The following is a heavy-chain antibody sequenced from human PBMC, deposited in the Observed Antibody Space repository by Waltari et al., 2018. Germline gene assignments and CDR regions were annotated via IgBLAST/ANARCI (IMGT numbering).Heavy chain of an antibody. V-gene: IGHV4-34*01. J-gene: IGHJ4*02. D-gene: IGHD3-3*01. Sequence: QVQLQQWGAGLLKPSETLSLTCAVYGGSFSGYYWSWFRQPPGKGLEWIGEIKHSGSTNYNPSLKSRVTRSVDTSKNQFSLKLSSVTAADTAVYYCARGRVDFWSGYSYYFDYWGQGTLVTVSS. CDR2: IKHSGST. CDR3: ARGRVDFWSGYSYYFDY. CDR1: GGSFSGYY.